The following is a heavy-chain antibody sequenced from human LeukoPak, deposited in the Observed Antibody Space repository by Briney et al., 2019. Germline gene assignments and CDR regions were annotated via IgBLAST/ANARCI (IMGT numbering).Heavy chain of an antibody. Sequence: PGRSLRLSCAASGFTFDDYAMHWVRQAPGKGLEWVSGISWNSGSIGYADSVKGRFTISRDNAKNSLYLQMNSLRAEDTAVYYCAKEVEYYDSSGYVDYWGQGTLVTVSS. V-gene: IGHV3-9*01. D-gene: IGHD3-22*01. J-gene: IGHJ4*02. CDR2: ISWNSGSI. CDR3: AKEVEYYDSSGYVDY. CDR1: GFTFDDYA.